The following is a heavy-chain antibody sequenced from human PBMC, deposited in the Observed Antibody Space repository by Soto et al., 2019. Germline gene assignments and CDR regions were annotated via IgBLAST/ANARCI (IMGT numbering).Heavy chain of an antibody. D-gene: IGHD3-9*01. CDR3: AREVDWGWGSRYFDY. V-gene: IGHV3-48*04. CDR1: GFTFSSYS. J-gene: IGHJ4*02. Sequence: GGSLRLSCAASGFTFSSYSMNWVRQAPGKGLEWVSYISSSSSTIYYADSVKGRFTISRDNAKNSLYLQMNSLRAEDTAVYYCAREVDWGWGSRYFDYWGQGTMVTVSS. CDR2: ISSSSSTI.